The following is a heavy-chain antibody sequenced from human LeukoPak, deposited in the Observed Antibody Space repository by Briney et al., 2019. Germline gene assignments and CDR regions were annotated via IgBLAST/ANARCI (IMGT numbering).Heavy chain of an antibody. D-gene: IGHD3-10*01. V-gene: IGHV3-7*01. CDR2: INQDGSER. CDR3: ARDRFGGSGSCAY. Sequence: GGSLRLSCAASGFTFSNYWMSWVRQAPGKGLEWVASINQDGSERFYVDSVKGRFTISRDNAKNSLFLQMNSLRAEDTAVYYCARDRFGGSGSCAYWGQGTLVTVSS. J-gene: IGHJ4*02. CDR1: GFTFSNYW.